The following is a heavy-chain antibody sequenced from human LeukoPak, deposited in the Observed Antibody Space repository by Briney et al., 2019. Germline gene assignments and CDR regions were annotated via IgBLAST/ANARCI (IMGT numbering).Heavy chain of an antibody. V-gene: IGHV3-23*01. CDR2: ISRSGGST. CDR1: GFTFSSYA. D-gene: IGHD3-10*01. Sequence: GRSLRLSCAASGFTFSSYAMSWVRQAPGKGLEGVSAISRSGGSTYYADSVKGRFTISRHNSKNTLYLQMNSLRADDTGVFFCSRDRGHGFDFDIWGQGTTVTVSS. J-gene: IGHJ3*02. CDR3: SRDRGHGFDFDI.